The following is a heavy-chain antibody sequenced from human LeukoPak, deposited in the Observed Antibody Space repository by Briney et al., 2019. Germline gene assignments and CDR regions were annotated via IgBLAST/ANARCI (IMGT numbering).Heavy chain of an antibody. Sequence: ASVTVSCKASGGTFSSYAISWVRQAPGQGLEWMGGIIPIFGTANYAQKFQGRVTITADESTSTAYMELSRLRSEETAVYYCETRYSGSYLNHYFDYWGQGTLVTVSS. CDR3: ETRYSGSYLNHYFDY. CDR2: IIPIFGTA. V-gene: IGHV1-69*13. D-gene: IGHD1-26*01. CDR1: GGTFSSYA. J-gene: IGHJ4*02.